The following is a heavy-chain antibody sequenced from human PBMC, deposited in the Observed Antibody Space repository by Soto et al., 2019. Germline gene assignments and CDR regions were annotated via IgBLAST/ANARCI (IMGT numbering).Heavy chain of an antibody. CDR1: GGTFSSYA. Sequence: QVQLVQSGAEVKKPGSSVKVSYKASGGTFSSYAISWVRQAPGQGLEWMGGIIPIFGTANYAQKFQGRVTITADESTSTAYMELSSLRSEDTAVYYCASVNWNYGSRGHWFDPWGQGTLVTVSS. D-gene: IGHD1-7*01. CDR2: IIPIFGTA. V-gene: IGHV1-69*12. CDR3: ASVNWNYGSRGHWFDP. J-gene: IGHJ5*02.